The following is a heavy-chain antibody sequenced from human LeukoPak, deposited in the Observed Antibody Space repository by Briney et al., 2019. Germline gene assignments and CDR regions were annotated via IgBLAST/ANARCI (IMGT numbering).Heavy chain of an antibody. D-gene: IGHD3-22*01. J-gene: IGHJ1*01. CDR2: ISSSSTTI. Sequence: PGGSLRLSCAGSGFTFSSYSMNWVRQAPGKGLEWVSYISSSSTTIYYADSVKGRFTISRDNAENSLYPQMNSLRDEDTAVYYCARESEYYYYDASGYYPGYFHHWGQGTLVTVSS. V-gene: IGHV3-48*02. CDR1: GFTFSSYS. CDR3: ARESEYYYYDASGYYPGYFHH.